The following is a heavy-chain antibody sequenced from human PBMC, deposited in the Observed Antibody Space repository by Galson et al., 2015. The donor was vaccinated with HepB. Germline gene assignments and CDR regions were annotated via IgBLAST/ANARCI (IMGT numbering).Heavy chain of an antibody. J-gene: IGHJ3*02. CDR2: IIPILGIA. V-gene: IGHV1-69*04. CDR1: GGTFSSYA. CDR3: ARDLVVAQYDDDAFDI. D-gene: IGHD3-22*01. Sequence: SVKVSCKASGGTFSSYAISWVRQAPGQGLEWMGRIIPILGIANYAQRFQGRVTITADKSTSTAYMELSSLRSEDTAVYYCARDLVVAQYDDDAFDIWGQGTMVTVSS.